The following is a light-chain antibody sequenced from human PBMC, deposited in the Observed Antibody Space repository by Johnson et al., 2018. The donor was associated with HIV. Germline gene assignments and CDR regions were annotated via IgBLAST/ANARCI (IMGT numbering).Light chain of an antibody. CDR3: GTWDNSLKAEV. CDR1: NSNIGNNY. J-gene: IGLJ1*01. Sequence: QSVLTQPPSVSAAPGQKVTISCSGSNSNIGNNYVSWYQQLPGTAPKLLIYQNTWRPSWIPDRFSGSTSGASATLAITGLQTGDEADYYCGTWDNSLKAEVFGTGTKVTVL. CDR2: QNT. V-gene: IGLV1-51*02.